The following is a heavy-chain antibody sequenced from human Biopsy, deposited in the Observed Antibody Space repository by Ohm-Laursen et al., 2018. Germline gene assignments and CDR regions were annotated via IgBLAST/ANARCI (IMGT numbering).Heavy chain of an antibody. CDR3: ARLNSGTYDASDL. CDR1: GFAFNLYE. Sequence: GSLRLSCAASGFAFNLYEMNWVRQAPGKGMEWTSYIYGGGSPVSYADSVKGRFTISRDNAQNSLYLHMSSLRAEDTAVYYCARLNSGTYDASDLWGQGTMVIVSS. V-gene: IGHV3-48*03. D-gene: IGHD1-26*01. J-gene: IGHJ3*01. CDR2: IYGGGSPV.